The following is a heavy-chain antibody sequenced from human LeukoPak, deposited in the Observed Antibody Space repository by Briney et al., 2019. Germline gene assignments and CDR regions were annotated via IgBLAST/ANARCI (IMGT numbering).Heavy chain of an antibody. D-gene: IGHD1-14*01. CDR3: AHRRCGYNWNHGDFDY. CDR1: GFSLSTTGVG. J-gene: IGHJ4*02. CDR2: IYWDDDK. V-gene: IGHV2-5*02. Sequence: SGPALVRPTQALALTCTFCGFSLSTTGVGVGCIRQSPGKALEWLALIYWDDDKRYSPSLKNRLTIAKDASKNLVVLTMTNVDPVDTATYNCAHRRCGYNWNHGDFDYWGQGTLVTVPS.